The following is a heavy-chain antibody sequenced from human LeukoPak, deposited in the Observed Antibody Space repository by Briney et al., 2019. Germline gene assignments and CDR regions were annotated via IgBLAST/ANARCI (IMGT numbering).Heavy chain of an antibody. CDR1: GGSFSGYY. D-gene: IGHD2-2*01. Sequence: SETLSLTCAVYGGSFSGYYWSWIRQPPGKGLEWIGEINHSGSTNYNPSLKSRVTISVDTSKNQFSLKLSSVTAADTAVYYCAKAPVDQLLSSFDYWGQGTLVTVSS. V-gene: IGHV4-34*01. J-gene: IGHJ4*02. CDR3: AKAPVDQLLSSFDY. CDR2: INHSGST.